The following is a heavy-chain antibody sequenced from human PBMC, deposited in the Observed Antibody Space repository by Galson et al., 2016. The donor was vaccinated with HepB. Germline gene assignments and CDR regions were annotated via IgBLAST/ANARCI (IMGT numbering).Heavy chain of an antibody. Sequence: LRLSCAASKFRFSAYGMHWVRQAPGKGLEWVAVISYDGSNKYYADSVKGRFTISTDNSKNTLYLQMNGLRADDTAVYYCAKIIMVQGGFYFYGMNVWGQGTTVTVSS. CDR2: ISYDGSNK. CDR3: AKIIMVQGGFYFYGMNV. CDR1: KFRFSAYG. J-gene: IGHJ6*02. D-gene: IGHD3-10*01. V-gene: IGHV3-30*18.